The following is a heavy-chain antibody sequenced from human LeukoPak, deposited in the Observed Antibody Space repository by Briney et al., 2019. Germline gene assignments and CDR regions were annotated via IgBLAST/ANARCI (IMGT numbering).Heavy chain of an antibody. CDR2: INHSGST. CDR3: ARDRWTIAAAAPTGDY. J-gene: IGHJ4*02. Sequence: PSETLSLTCTVSGGSISSYYWSWIRQPPGKGLEWIGEINHSGSTNYNPSLKSRVTISVDTSKNQFSLKLSSVTAADTAVYYCARDRWTIAAAAPTGDYWGQGTLVTVSS. CDR1: GGSISSYY. V-gene: IGHV4-34*01. D-gene: IGHD6-25*01.